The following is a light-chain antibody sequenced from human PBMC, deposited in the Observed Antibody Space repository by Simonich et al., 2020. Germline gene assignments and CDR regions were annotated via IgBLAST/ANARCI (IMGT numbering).Light chain of an antibody. V-gene: IGKV1-5*01. CDR3: QQYNSYSRT. Sequence: DIQMTQSPSSLSASVGDRVIITCRASQSISSYLNWYQQKPGKAPKLLIYAASSLQSGVPSRFSGSGSGTEFTLTISSLQPDDFATYYCQQYNSYSRTFGQGTKVEIK. J-gene: IGKJ1*01. CDR2: AAS. CDR1: QSISSY.